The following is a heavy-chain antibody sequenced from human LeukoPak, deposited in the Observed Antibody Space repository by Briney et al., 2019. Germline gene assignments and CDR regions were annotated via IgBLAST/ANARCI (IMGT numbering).Heavy chain of an antibody. CDR1: GDSVTSSY. Sequence: SETLSLTCSVSGDSVTSSYWNWIRQPPGKGLEWIGYVSSDGTTNYTPSLRSRLIMSVDTAKNDISLILTSVPAADTAIYYCARLDCIVEGGYNHWGRGTLVTVSS. CDR2: VSSDGTT. J-gene: IGHJ4*02. CDR3: ARLDCIVEGGYNH. V-gene: IGHV4-59*08. D-gene: IGHD5-24*01.